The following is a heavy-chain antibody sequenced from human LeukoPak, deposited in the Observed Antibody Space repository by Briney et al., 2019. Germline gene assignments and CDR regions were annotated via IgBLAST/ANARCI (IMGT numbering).Heavy chain of an antibody. D-gene: IGHD2-15*01. CDR2: IIPIFGIA. CDR3: ARDDYCSGGSCYGWFDP. V-gene: IGHV1-69*04. J-gene: IGHJ5*02. Sequence: SVKVSCKASGGTFSSYAISWVRQAPGQGLEWMGRIIPIFGIANYAQEFQGRVTIIADKSTSTAYMELSSLRSEDTAVHYCARDDYCSGGSCYGWFDPWGQGTLVTVSS. CDR1: GGTFSSYA.